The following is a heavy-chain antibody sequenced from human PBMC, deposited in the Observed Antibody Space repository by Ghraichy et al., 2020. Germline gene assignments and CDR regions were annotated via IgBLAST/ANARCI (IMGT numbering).Heavy chain of an antibody. D-gene: IGHD3-10*01. V-gene: IGHV3-7*03. J-gene: IGHJ4*02. CDR1: GFTFSSYW. CDR2: IKQDGSEK. CDR3: ARDSRYYGSGSYPTYYYFDY. Sequence: ESLNISCAASGFTFSSYWMSWVRQAPGKGLEWVANIKQDGSEKYYVDSVKGRFTISRDNAKNSLYLQMNSLRAEDTAVYYCARDSRYYGSGSYPTYYYFDYWGQGTLVTVSS.